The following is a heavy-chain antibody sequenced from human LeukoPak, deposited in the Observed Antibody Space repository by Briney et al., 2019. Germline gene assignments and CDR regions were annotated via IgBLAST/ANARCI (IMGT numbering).Heavy chain of an antibody. CDR3: AKDRSYSSSWDRNWFDP. J-gene: IGHJ5*02. CDR1: GFTFSSYA. D-gene: IGHD6-13*01. V-gene: IGHV3-23*01. CDR2: ISGSGGST. Sequence: GGSLRLPCAASGFTFSSYAMSWVRQAPGKGLEWVSAISGSGGSTYYADSVKGRFTISRDNSKNTLYLQMNSLRAEDTAVYYCAKDRSYSSSWDRNWFDPWGQGTLVTVSS.